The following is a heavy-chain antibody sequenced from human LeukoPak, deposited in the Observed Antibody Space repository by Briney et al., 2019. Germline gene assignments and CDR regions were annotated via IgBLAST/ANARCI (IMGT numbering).Heavy chain of an antibody. CDR3: ARVTELSSSGYFNWFDP. J-gene: IGHJ5*02. CDR1: GFTFTSSA. CDR2: IVVGSGNT. Sequence: SVKVSCKASGFTFTSSAMQWVRQARGQRLEWIGWIVVGSGNTNYAQKFQERVTITRDMSTSTAYMELSSLRSEDTAVYYCARVTELSSSGYFNWFDPWGQGTLVTVSS. D-gene: IGHD3-22*01. V-gene: IGHV1-58*02.